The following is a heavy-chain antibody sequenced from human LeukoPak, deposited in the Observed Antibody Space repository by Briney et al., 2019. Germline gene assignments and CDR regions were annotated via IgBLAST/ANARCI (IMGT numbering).Heavy chain of an antibody. CDR1: GVSISSSSAY. V-gene: IGHV4-39*01. D-gene: IGHD5-18*01. CDR2: IYYSKNT. J-gene: IGHJ4*02. CDR3: VSPRGFSYGYFDY. Sequence: SETLSLTCIVSGVSISSSSAYWGWIRQPPGKGLEWIGSIYYSKNTYYNPSLKSRVTISADTSKNQFSLTLGSVSATDTAVYYCVSPRGFSYGYFDYWGQGTLVTVSS.